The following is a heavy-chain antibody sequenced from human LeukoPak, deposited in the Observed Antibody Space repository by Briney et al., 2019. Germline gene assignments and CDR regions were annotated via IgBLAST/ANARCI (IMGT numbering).Heavy chain of an antibody. CDR3: ARDPIVGATISGYYGMDV. Sequence: ASVNVSCKASGHTFSGYYIHWVRHAPGQGLEWMGWINPKSGGTSYAQKFQDRVTMTRDTSISTAHMELSRLRSDDTAVYYCARDPIVGATISGYYGMDVWGQGTTVTVSS. D-gene: IGHD1-26*01. CDR1: GHTFSGYY. V-gene: IGHV1-2*02. J-gene: IGHJ6*02. CDR2: INPKSGGT.